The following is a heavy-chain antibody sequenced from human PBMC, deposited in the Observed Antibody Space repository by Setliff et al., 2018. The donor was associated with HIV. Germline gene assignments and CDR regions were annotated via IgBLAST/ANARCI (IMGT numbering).Heavy chain of an antibody. CDR1: GYTFTSYY. J-gene: IGHJ4*02. V-gene: IGHV1-69*05. CDR2: IIPIFGTA. Sequence: SVKVSCKASGYTFTSYYMHWVRQAPGQGLEWMGGIIPIFGTANYAQKFQGRVTITTDESTSTAYMELSSLRSEDTAVYYCARVGGRGYSFDYWGQGTLVTVSS. D-gene: IGHD5-18*01. CDR3: ARVGGRGYSFDY.